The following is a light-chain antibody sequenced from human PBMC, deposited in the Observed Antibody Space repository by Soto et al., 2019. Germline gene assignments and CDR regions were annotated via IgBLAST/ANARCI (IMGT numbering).Light chain of an antibody. J-gene: IGKJ5*01. CDR2: GAS. CDR1: QSVTSTF. V-gene: IGKV3-20*01. CDR3: QQYGSSPIT. Sequence: EIVLTQSPGTLSLSPGERATLSCRASQSVTSTFLAWYQQKPGQAPRLLMYGASSRATGIPDRVSGSGSGTDFTLTISRLEPEDFAVYYCQQYGSSPITFGQGTRLEIK.